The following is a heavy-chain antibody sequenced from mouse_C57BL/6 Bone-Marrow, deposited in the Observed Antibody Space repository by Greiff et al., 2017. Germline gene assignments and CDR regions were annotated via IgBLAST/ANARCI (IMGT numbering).Heavy chain of an antibody. CDR3: TTPVYYYGSRRFDY. CDR2: IDPENGDT. Sequence: VQLKQSGAELVRPGASVKLSCTASGFNIKDDYMHWVKQRPEQGLEWIGWIDPENGDTEYASKFQGKATRTADTSSNTAYLQLSSLTSEDTAVYYCTTPVYYYGSRRFDYWGQGTTLTVSS. V-gene: IGHV14-4*01. D-gene: IGHD1-1*01. J-gene: IGHJ2*01. CDR1: GFNIKDDY.